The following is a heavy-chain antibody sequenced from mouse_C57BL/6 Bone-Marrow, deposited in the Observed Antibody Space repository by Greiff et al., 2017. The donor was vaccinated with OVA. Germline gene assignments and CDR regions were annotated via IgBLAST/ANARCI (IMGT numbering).Heavy chain of an antibody. CDR2: INSDGGST. CDR3: ARGEDYDLFAY. Sequence: EVKLMESGGGLVQPGESLKLSCESSEYEFPSYDMSWVRKTPEKRLELVAAINSDGGSTYYPDTMEGRFIISRDNTKKTMYLQMSSLRSEDTALYYCARGEDYDLFAYWGQGTLVTVSA. V-gene: IGHV5-2*01. D-gene: IGHD2-4*01. CDR1: EYEFPSYD. J-gene: IGHJ3*01.